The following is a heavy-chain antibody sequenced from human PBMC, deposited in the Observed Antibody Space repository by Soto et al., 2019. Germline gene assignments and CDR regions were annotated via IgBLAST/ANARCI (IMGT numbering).Heavy chain of an antibody. CDR1: GYTFTSYA. CDR2: INAGNGNT. V-gene: IGHV1-3*01. CDR3: ARVDSYERYYYYGMDV. J-gene: IGHJ6*02. D-gene: IGHD3-3*01. Sequence: QVQLVQSGAEVKKPGASVKVSCKASGYTFTSYAMHWVRQAPGQRLEWMGWINAGNGNTKYSQKSQGRVTITRDTSASTAYMELSSLRSEDTAVYYCARVDSYERYYYYGMDVWGQGTTVTVSS.